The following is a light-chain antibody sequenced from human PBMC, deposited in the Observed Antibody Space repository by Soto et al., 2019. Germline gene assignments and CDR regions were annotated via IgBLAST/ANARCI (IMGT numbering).Light chain of an antibody. CDR1: QSLLHSDGKTY. Sequence: ILITQTPLSLSIIPGQTASISCKSSQSLLHSDGKTYFYWYVQKAGQAPQPLIYEVSSLESGVPSRFSGSGSGTEFTLTISSLQPDDFATYYCQEYSSYSSTFGLGTKVDIK. V-gene: IGKV2-29*03. CDR3: QEYSSYSST. CDR2: EVS. J-gene: IGKJ1*01.